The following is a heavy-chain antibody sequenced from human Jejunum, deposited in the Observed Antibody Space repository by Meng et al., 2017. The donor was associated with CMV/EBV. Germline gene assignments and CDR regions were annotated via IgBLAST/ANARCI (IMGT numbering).Heavy chain of an antibody. D-gene: IGHD3-10*01. Sequence: KAAGYTFTGYYRHWVRQAPGQGLEWMGWINPNSGGTNYAQKFQGRVTMTRDTSISTAYMELSRLRSDDTAVYYCARDQRRGYWFDPWGQGTLVTVSS. CDR3: ARDQRRGYWFDP. CDR2: INPNSGGT. CDR1: GYTFTGYY. V-gene: IGHV1-2*02. J-gene: IGHJ5*02.